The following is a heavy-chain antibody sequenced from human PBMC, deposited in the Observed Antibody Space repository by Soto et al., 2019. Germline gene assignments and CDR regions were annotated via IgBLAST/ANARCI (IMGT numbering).Heavy chain of an antibody. Sequence: QVQLVESGGGVVQPGRSLRLSCAASGFTFSSYGMHWVRQAPGKGLEWVAVISYDGSNKYYADPVKGRFTISRDNSKNTLYLQMNSLRAEDTAVYYCAKVYGSSSSGYGMDVWGQGTTVTVSS. CDR3: AKVYGSSSSGYGMDV. CDR1: GFTFSSYG. CDR2: ISYDGSNK. V-gene: IGHV3-30*18. J-gene: IGHJ6*02. D-gene: IGHD6-6*01.